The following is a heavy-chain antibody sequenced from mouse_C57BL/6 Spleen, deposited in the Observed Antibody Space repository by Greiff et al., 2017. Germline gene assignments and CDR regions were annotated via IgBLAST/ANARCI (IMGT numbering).Heavy chain of an antibody. CDR3: ARGDYDGYYAMDG. V-gene: IGHV5-17*01. J-gene: IGHJ4*01. CDR1: GFTFSDYG. Sequence: EVQLVESGGGLVKPGGSLKLSCAASGFTFSDYGMHWVRQAPEKGLEGVAYISSGSSTIYYADTVTGRFTISRDNDKNTLFLQMPRRRSGDTAMYYCARGDYDGYYAMDGWGQGTSVTVSS. D-gene: IGHD2-4*01. CDR2: ISSGSSTI.